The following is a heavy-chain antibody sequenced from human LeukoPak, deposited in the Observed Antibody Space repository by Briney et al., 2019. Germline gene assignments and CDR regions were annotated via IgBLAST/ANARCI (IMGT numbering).Heavy chain of an antibody. CDR2: ISWNSGSI. V-gene: IGHV3-9*01. CDR3: ARGPSMIVVVTPFDY. D-gene: IGHD3-22*01. J-gene: IGHJ4*02. CDR1: GFTFDDYA. Sequence: PGGSLRLSCAASGFTFDDYAMHWVRQAPGKGLEWVSGISWNSGSIGYADSVKGRFTISRDNAKNSLYLQMNSLRAEDTAVYYCARGPSMIVVVTPFDYWGQGTLVTVSS.